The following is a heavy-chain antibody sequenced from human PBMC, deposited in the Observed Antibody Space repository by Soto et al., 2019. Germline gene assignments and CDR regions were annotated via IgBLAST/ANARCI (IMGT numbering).Heavy chain of an antibody. D-gene: IGHD6-13*01. Sequence: QVQLQESGPGLVKPSETLSLTCTVSGGSISSYYWSWIRQPPGKGLEWIGYIYYSGSTNYNPSLKSRVTISVDTSKKQFSLKLSSVTAADTAVYYCARVLMSSSQRKDDAFDIWGQGTMVTVSS. V-gene: IGHV4-59*01. CDR3: ARVLMSSSQRKDDAFDI. J-gene: IGHJ3*02. CDR2: IYYSGST. CDR1: GGSISSYY.